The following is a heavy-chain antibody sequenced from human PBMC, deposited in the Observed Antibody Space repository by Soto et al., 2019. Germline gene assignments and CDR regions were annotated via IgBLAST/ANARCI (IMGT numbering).Heavy chain of an antibody. CDR1: ADSISSPY. V-gene: IGHV4-59*11. J-gene: IGHJ4*02. D-gene: IGHD1-1*01. CDR3: ASKPSNWNTWMIY. Sequence: SETQSLPCTVSADSISSPYWSWIRQPPGKGLEWIGYVHYSGSTNYNPSLKSRVTILVDTSKNQFSLKLSSVTAADMAVYYCASKPSNWNTWMIYWGPGIQVTVPS. CDR2: VHYSGST.